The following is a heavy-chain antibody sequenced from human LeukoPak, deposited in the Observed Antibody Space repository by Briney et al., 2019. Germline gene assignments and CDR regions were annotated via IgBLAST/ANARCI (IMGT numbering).Heavy chain of an antibody. J-gene: IGHJ3*02. CDR1: GFAFSSYG. V-gene: IGHV3-33*01. Sequence: GGSLRLSCAASGFAFSSYGMHWIRQAPGKGLEWVAVIWSDGNHKYYADSMKGRFTISRDNSKNMLYLQMNSLRVEDTAVYYCASAAGAFDMWGQGTLVTVSS. D-gene: IGHD6-13*01. CDR3: ASAAGAFDM. CDR2: IWSDGNHK.